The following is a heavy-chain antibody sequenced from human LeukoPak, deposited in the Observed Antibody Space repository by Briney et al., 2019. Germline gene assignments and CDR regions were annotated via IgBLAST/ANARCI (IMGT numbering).Heavy chain of an antibody. CDR2: ISSSSSYI. Sequence: PGGSQRFPCAASGFTSSSYSVNWVRQAPGKGLEWVSSISSSSSYIYYADSVKGRFTISRDNAKNSLYLQMNSLRAEDTAVYYCARELRGYYGGHDAFDIWGQGTMVPVSS. D-gene: IGHD3-3*01. V-gene: IGHV3-21*01. CDR1: GFTSSSYS. J-gene: IGHJ3*02. CDR3: ARELRGYYGGHDAFDI.